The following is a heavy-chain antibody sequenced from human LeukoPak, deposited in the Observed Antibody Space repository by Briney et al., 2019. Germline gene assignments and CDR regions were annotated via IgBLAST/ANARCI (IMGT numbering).Heavy chain of an antibody. Sequence: GGALRLSCAASGFTFSSYAMSWVRQAPGKGLEWVSAISGSGGSTYYADSVKGRFTISRDNSKNTLYLQMNSLRAEDTAVYYCAKEAVVAAKTPHYFDYWGQGTLVTVSS. CDR1: GFTFSSYA. J-gene: IGHJ4*02. V-gene: IGHV3-23*01. CDR2: ISGSGGST. CDR3: AKEAVVAAKTPHYFDY. D-gene: IGHD2-15*01.